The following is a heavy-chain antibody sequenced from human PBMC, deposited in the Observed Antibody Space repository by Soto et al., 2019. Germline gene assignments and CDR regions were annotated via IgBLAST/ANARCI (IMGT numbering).Heavy chain of an antibody. CDR1: GGSISSYY. Sequence: SETLSLTCTVSGGSISSYYWSWIRQHPGKGLEWIGYIHYSGSTYYNPSLESRVTISVDTSKNEFSLNLSSVTAADTAVYYCARGSSIAGLYYGMDVWGQGTKVTVSS. V-gene: IGHV4-59*06. CDR3: ARGSSIAGLYYGMDV. D-gene: IGHD6-6*01. CDR2: IHYSGST. J-gene: IGHJ6*02.